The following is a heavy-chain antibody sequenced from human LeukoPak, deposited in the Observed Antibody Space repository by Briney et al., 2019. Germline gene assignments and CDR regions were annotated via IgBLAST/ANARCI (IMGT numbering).Heavy chain of an antibody. CDR3: AKDWEWELLLAFDI. D-gene: IGHD1-26*01. CDR2: ISGSGGST. V-gene: IGHV3-23*01. Sequence: PGGSLRLSCAASGFTFSSYAMSWVRQAPGKGLEWASAISGSGGSTYYADSVKGRFAISRDNSKNTLYLQMNSLRAEDTAVYYCAKDWEWELLLAFDIWGQGTMVTVSS. CDR1: GFTFSSYA. J-gene: IGHJ3*02.